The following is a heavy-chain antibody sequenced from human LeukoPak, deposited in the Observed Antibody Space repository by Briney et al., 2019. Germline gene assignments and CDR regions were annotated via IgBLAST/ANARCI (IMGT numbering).Heavy chain of an antibody. D-gene: IGHD3-22*01. CDR2: IYSGGSK. Sequence: GGSLRLSCAASGFTLSRNYMSWVGQAPGKGVEGVSVIYSGGSKYYSDSVKGRFTISIDKYKNKLYLQMKSLRAEDTAVYYCARDFLDYYDSSGYSRDAFDIWGQGTMVTVSS. J-gene: IGHJ3*02. CDR1: GFTLSRNY. V-gene: IGHV3-66*01. CDR3: ARDFLDYYDSSGYSRDAFDI.